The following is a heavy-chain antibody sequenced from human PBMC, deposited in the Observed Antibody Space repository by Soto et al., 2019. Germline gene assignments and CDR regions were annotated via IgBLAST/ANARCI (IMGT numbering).Heavy chain of an antibody. J-gene: IGHJ4*02. CDR2: ISAYNGNT. CDR1: GYTFTSYG. Sequence: QVQLVQSGAEVKKPGASVKVSCKASGYTFTSYGISWVRQAPGQGLEWMGWISAYNGNTNYARKLQGRVTMTTDTSTTPGYKELRSLRADDTAEYYCARGDIGTTVTPGWGQGTLVTVSS. D-gene: IGHD4-17*01. CDR3: ARGDIGTTVTPG. V-gene: IGHV1-18*01.